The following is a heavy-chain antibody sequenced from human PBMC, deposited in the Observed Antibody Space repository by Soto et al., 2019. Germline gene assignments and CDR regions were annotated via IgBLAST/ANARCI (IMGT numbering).Heavy chain of an antibody. CDR1: GYSFSTYW. V-gene: IGHV5-10-1*01. Sequence: GESLKISCDGSGYSFSTYWINWVRQLPGKGLEWMGQIDLSDSYVNYSPSFQGHVTISADQSINTAYLQWRSLKASDTAMYYCARQAYGGYDFKGSWFVPWGPGTMVTVSS. CDR2: IDLSDSYV. CDR3: ARQAYGGYDFKGSWFVP. D-gene: IGHD5-12*01. J-gene: IGHJ5*02.